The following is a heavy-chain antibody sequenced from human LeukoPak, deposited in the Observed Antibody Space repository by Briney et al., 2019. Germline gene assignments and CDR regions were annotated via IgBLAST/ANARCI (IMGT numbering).Heavy chain of an antibody. CDR3: AREWLSYSSGWSLAY. J-gene: IGHJ4*02. V-gene: IGHV3-33*01. CDR1: GFTFSSYG. D-gene: IGHD6-19*01. Sequence: GGSLRLSCAASGFTFSSYGMHWVRQAPGKGLEWVAVIWYDGSNKYYADSVKGRFTISRDNSKNTLYLQMTSLRAEDTAVYYCAREWLSYSSGWSLAYWGQGTLVTVSS. CDR2: IWYDGSNK.